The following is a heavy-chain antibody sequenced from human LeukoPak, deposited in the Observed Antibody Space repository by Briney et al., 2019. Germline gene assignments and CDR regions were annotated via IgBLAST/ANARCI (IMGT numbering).Heavy chain of an antibody. J-gene: IGHJ4*02. Sequence: SLRLSCAASGFTFDDYAMHWVRQAPGKGLEWVSSITWNSGSIDYADSVKGRFTISRDNAKNSLYLQMNSLRAEDMALYYCARDPTYYYDSSGYQMGGYWGQGTLVTVSS. CDR2: ITWNSGSI. CDR3: ARDPTYYYDSSGYQMGGY. D-gene: IGHD3-22*01. V-gene: IGHV3-9*03. CDR1: GFTFDDYA.